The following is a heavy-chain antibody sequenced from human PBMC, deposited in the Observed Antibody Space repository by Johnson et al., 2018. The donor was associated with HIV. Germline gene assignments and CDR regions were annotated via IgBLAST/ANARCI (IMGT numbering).Heavy chain of an antibody. CDR1: GFTFDDYG. V-gene: IGHV3-30*03. CDR2: ISYDGSDK. Sequence: QVQLVESGGGVVRPGGSLRLSCAASGFTFDDYGMSWVRQAPGKGLEWVAVISYDGSDKDYADSVKGRFTISRDSSKNTLYLQMNSLRIEDTAVYYCARGGSSGYMDDAFDIWGQGTMVTVSS. J-gene: IGHJ3*02. D-gene: IGHD1-26*01. CDR3: ARGGSSGYMDDAFDI.